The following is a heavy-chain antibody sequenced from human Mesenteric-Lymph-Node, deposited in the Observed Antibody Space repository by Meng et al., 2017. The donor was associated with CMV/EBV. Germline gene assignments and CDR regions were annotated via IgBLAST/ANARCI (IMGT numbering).Heavy chain of an antibody. CDR1: GFTFTSFG. J-gene: IGHJ4*02. CDR3: AREIYYYDSNGPDY. Sequence: VQLVQSGPEVKRPGASVKVSCRTSGFTFTSFGFTWVRQAPGQGPEWMGWLSSYNGNTNYAQKFQDRVTMTADKSTNTAYMELRNLRSDATAMYYCAREIYYYDSNGPDYWGQGTLVTVSS. V-gene: IGHV1-18*01. CDR2: LSSYNGNT. D-gene: IGHD3-22*01.